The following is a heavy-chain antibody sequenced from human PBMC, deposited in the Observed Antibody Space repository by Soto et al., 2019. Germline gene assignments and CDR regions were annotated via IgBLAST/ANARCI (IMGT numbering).Heavy chain of an antibody. D-gene: IGHD3-16*02. CDR1: GDSVSSNSAA. CDR2: TYYRSKWYN. Sequence: PSQTLSLTCVISGDSVSSNSAAWNWIRQSPSRGLEWLGRTYYRSKWYNDYAVSVKSRITINPDTSKNQFSLQLNSVTPEDTAVYYCATLSLMLGLTLETPRSFIYYMDVWGKGTTVTVSS. V-gene: IGHV6-1*01. CDR3: ATLSLMLGLTLETPRSFIYYMDV. J-gene: IGHJ6*03.